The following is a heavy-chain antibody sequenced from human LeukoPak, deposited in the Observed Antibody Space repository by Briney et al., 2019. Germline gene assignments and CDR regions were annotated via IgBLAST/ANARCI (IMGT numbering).Heavy chain of an antibody. CDR2: ISSSSSTI. J-gene: IGHJ4*02. CDR1: GFTFSSYA. D-gene: IGHD2-2*01. Sequence: GGSLRLSCAASGFTFSSYAMSWVRQAPGKGLEWVSYISSSSSTIYYADSVKGRFTISRDNAKNSLYLQMNSLRDEDTAVYYCARNVPATAGQPLDYWGQGTLVTVSS. CDR3: ARNVPATAGQPLDY. V-gene: IGHV3-48*02.